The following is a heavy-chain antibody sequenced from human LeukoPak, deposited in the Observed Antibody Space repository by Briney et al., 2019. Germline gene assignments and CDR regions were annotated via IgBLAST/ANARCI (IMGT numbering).Heavy chain of an antibody. D-gene: IGHD6-19*01. V-gene: IGHV3-23*01. Sequence: PGGSLRLSCAAAGFTFSSYAISWVRQAPGKGLEWVSAISGSGGRPYYADSVKGGFTIPRDSPKNTSSLQMTSLRAEDTAVYYCAKYRGSSGWRGWFDPWGQGTLVTVAS. CDR3: AKYRGSSGWRGWFDP. J-gene: IGHJ5*02. CDR2: ISGSGGRP. CDR1: GFTFSSYA.